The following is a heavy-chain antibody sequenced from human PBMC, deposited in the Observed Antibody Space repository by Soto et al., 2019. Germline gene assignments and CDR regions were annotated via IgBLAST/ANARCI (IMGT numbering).Heavy chain of an antibody. J-gene: IGHJ4*02. CDR2: IYRTGST. CDR1: GGSFTSNNW. CDR3: ARRDPGTSVDY. Sequence: SDTLSLTCAVSGGSFTSNNWWTWVRQPPGQGLEWIVEIYRTGSTNYNPSLKSRVTISLDKSENQFSLKVTSPTAADTAVYYCARRDPGTSVDYWGQGTLVTVSS. V-gene: IGHV4-4*02. D-gene: IGHD1-7*01.